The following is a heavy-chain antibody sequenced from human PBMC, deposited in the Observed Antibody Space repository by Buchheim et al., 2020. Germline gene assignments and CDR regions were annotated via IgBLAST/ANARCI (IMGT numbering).Heavy chain of an antibody. CDR1: GFTFGDHQ. J-gene: IGHJ6*02. Sequence: QEQLVESGGGLVKPGGSLRLSCAASGFTFGDHQMTWVRQAPGKGLEWVSYISKSGRAVYYADSVRGRFTISRDNTNKSLYLEMTSLTPEDTAVYYCARDKLAYDYGMDVWGHGTT. CDR2: ISKSGRAV. D-gene: IGHD4-23*01. CDR3: ARDKLAYDYGMDV. V-gene: IGHV3-11*01.